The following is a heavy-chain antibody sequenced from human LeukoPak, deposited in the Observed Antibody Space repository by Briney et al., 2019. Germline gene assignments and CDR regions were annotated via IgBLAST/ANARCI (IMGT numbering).Heavy chain of an antibody. CDR1: GFTFSSYC. Sequence: GGSLRLSCAASGFTFSSYCMHWVRQAPGKGLEWVAFISYHGSNKYYADSVKGRFTISRDNSKNTLYLQMNSLRAEDTAVSYCATDKPPPYCRGASCPLYYYYGMDVWGQGPTVTVSS. J-gene: IGHJ6*02. D-gene: IGHD2-15*01. CDR3: ATDKPPPYCRGASCPLYYYYGMDV. CDR2: ISYHGSNK. V-gene: IGHV3-30*03.